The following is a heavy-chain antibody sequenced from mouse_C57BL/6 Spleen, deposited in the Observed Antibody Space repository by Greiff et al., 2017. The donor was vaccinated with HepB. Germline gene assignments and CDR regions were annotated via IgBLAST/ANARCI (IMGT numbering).Heavy chain of an antibody. Sequence: QVQLQQPGAELVMPGASVKLSCKASGYTFTSYWMHWVKQRPGQGLEWIGEIDPSDSYTNYNQKFKGKSTLTVDKSSSTAYMQLSSLTSEDSAVYYCARKDSSGYPFAYWGQGTLVTVSA. D-gene: IGHD3-2*02. CDR3: ARKDSSGYPFAY. CDR2: IDPSDSYT. V-gene: IGHV1-69*01. J-gene: IGHJ3*01. CDR1: GYTFTSYW.